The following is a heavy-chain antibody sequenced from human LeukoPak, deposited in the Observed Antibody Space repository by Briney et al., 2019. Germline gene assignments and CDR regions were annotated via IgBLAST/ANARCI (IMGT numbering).Heavy chain of an antibody. V-gene: IGHV3-53*01. CDR1: GFPVSSNY. Sequence: GGSLRLSCAASGFPVSSNYMSWVRRAPGKGLEWVSVIYSGGSTYYAYSVKGRFTLSRDNSKNTLYLQMNSLRAEDTAVYYCAKDLNYYDYWGQGTLVTVSS. J-gene: IGHJ4*02. CDR3: AKDLNYYDY. CDR2: IYSGGST.